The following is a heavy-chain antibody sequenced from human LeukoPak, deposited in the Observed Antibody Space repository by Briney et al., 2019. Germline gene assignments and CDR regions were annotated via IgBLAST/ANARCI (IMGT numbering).Heavy chain of an antibody. CDR1: GEAFSGYY. CDR3: ARAALVGDTVWSVDY. CDR2: INHSGST. D-gene: IGHD1-26*01. V-gene: IGHV4-34*01. Sequence: PSETLSLTCAVYGEAFSGYYWTWIRQSPGRGLEWIGEINHSGSTNYNPSLKSRVSISVDTSKNQFSLRLRSVTAADTAIYFCARAALVGDTVWSVDYWGHGTLVTVSS. J-gene: IGHJ4*01.